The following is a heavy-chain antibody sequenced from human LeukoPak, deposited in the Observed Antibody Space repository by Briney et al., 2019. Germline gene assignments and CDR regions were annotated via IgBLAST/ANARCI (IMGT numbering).Heavy chain of an antibody. D-gene: IGHD6-13*01. CDR2: IYYSGST. CDR3: ARLHWEMAAAGMEAFVDY. J-gene: IGHJ4*02. Sequence: PSETLSLTCTVSGGSISSSSYYWGWIRQPPGKGLEWIGSIYYSGSTYYNPSLKSRVTISVDTSKNQFSLKLSSVTAADTAVYYCARLHWEMAAAGMEAFVDYWGQGTLVTVSS. V-gene: IGHV4-39*01. CDR1: GGSISSSSYY.